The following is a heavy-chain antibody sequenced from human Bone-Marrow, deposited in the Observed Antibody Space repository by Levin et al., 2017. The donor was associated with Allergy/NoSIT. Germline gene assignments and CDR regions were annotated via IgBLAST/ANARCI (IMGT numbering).Heavy chain of an antibody. Sequence: ASVKVSCKASGYTFTGYYLHWVRQAPGQGLEWMGWLNPNSGGTNYAQKFQGRVTMTRDTSISTAYMELSRLTSDDTAVYYCARPKPRGIYCSSTSCQYDTFDLWGQGTMVTVSS. CDR1: GYTFTGYY. D-gene: IGHD2-2*01. J-gene: IGHJ3*01. CDR3: ARPKPRGIYCSSTSCQYDTFDL. V-gene: IGHV1-2*02. CDR2: LNPNSGGT.